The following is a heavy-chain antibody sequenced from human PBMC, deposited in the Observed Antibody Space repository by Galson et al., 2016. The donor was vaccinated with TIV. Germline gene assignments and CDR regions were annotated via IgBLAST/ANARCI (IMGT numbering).Heavy chain of an antibody. CDR1: GFTFIIFD. D-gene: IGHD3-10*01. V-gene: IGHV3-23*01. J-gene: IGHJ6*02. CDR3: AKEIGEGAYGSGSGLDV. CDR2: ISGSGDRT. Sequence: SLRLSCAASGFTFIIFDMSWVRQAPGKGLEWVSAISGSGDRTYYADSVKGRFTISRDTSQNTLYLQMDSLRAEDTAIYYCAKEIGEGAYGSGSGLDVWGQGTTATVSS.